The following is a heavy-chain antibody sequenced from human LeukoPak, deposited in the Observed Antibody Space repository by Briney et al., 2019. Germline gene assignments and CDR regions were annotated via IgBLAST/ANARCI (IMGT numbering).Heavy chain of an antibody. CDR3: AKGRYYDILTGPVRN. CDR2: ISYDGSNK. Sequence: GGSLRLSCAASGFTFSSYGMHWVRQAPGKGLEWVAVISYDGSNKYYADSVKGRFTISRDNSKNMLYLQMNSLRAEDTAVYYCAKGRYYDILTGPVRNWGQGTLVTVSS. CDR1: GFTFSSYG. V-gene: IGHV3-30*18. J-gene: IGHJ4*02. D-gene: IGHD3-9*01.